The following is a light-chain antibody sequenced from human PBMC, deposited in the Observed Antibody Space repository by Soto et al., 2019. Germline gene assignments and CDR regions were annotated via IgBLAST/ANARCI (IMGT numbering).Light chain of an antibody. CDR3: QQYNSYPWT. CDR2: KAS. CDR1: HSISSW. J-gene: IGKJ1*01. Sequence: DIQMTQSPSTLSASVGDRVTITCRASHSISSWLAWYQQKPGKAPKLLIYKASSLESGLPSRFSGSGSGTEFTLTISSLQPDDFATYDCQQYNSYPWTFGQGTKVEIK. V-gene: IGKV1-5*03.